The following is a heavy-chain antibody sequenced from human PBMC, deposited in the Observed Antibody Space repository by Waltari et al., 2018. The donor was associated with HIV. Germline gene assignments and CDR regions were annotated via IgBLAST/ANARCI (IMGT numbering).Heavy chain of an antibody. D-gene: IGHD5-18*01. V-gene: IGHV4-59*01. CDR2: IYYSGST. CDR1: GGSISNSY. CDR3: ARHRQLWTQLDAFDI. Sequence: QVQLQVSGPGLVKPSETLSLTCTASGGSISNSYWRWSRHPPGKGLEWIGYIYYSGSTNYNPSLKSRVTMSVDTSKNQFSLKLTSVTAADTAVYYCARHRQLWTQLDAFDIWGQGTMVTASS. J-gene: IGHJ3*02.